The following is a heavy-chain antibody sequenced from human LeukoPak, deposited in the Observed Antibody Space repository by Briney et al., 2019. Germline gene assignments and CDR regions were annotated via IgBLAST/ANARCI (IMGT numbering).Heavy chain of an antibody. CDR3: AKDGGYYSGYFDY. D-gene: IGHD3-22*01. CDR1: GFTFNTYG. CDR2: IRYDGSNK. J-gene: IGHJ4*02. Sequence: GGSLRLFCAASGFTFNTYGMHWVRQAPGKGLEWVAFIRYDGSNKYYADSVKGRFTISRDNSKNTLYLQMDSLRAEDTAVYYCAKDGGYYSGYFDYWGQGTLVTVSS. V-gene: IGHV3-30*02.